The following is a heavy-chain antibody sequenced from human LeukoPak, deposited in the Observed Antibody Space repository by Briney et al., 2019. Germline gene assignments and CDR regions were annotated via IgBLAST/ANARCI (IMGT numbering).Heavy chain of an antibody. V-gene: IGHV3-23*01. J-gene: IGHJ4*02. CDR3: AKDRSSSWYFDY. D-gene: IGHD6-13*01. CDR1: GLIFSSYA. CDR2: VSGSGDNT. Sequence: PGGSLRLSCAASGLIFSSYAMSWVRQGPGKGLEWVAAVSGSGDNTYYADSVKGRFTISRDNSRNTLYLQMNSLRGEDTAVYYCAKDRSSSWYFDYWGQGTLVTVSS.